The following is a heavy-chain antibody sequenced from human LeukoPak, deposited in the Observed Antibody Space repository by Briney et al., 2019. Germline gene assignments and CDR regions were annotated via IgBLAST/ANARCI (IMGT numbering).Heavy chain of an antibody. CDR2: ISVYNGHT. CDR3: ARNGDPGPYYFDF. CDR1: GYTFTDFA. J-gene: IGHJ4*02. V-gene: IGHV1-18*01. D-gene: IGHD2-21*02. Sequence: ASVKVSCKASGYTFTDFAMSWVRQAPGQGXERMGKISVYNGHTNSVQKFQGRVTMTRDTSTSTAYMELMSLRPDDTAVYFCARNGDPGPYYFDFWGQGTLVTVSS.